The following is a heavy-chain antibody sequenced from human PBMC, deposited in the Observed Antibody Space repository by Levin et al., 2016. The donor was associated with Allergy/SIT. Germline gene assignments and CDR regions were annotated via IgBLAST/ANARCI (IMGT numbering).Heavy chain of an antibody. CDR3: ARDATLFWSGYYTPPHFDY. V-gene: IGHV3-30*03. Sequence: WIRQPPGKGLEWVTVISYDGNNKYYVDSVKGRFTISRDNSKNTLYLQMNSLRAEDTAVYYCARDATLFWSGYYTPPHFDYWGQGTLVTVSS. CDR2: ISYDGNNK. D-gene: IGHD3-3*01. J-gene: IGHJ4*02.